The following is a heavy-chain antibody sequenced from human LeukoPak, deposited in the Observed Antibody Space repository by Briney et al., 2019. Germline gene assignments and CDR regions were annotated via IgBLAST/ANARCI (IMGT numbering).Heavy chain of an antibody. J-gene: IGHJ5*02. CDR1: GGSFSGYY. Sequence: SGTLSLTCAVYGGSFSGYYWSWIRQPPGRGLEWIGEINRSGSTNYNPSLKSRVTISVDTSKNQFSLKLRSVTAADTAVYYCARGPYPNPRAWGQGTLVTVPS. V-gene: IGHV4-34*01. CDR2: INRSGST. D-gene: IGHD1-14*01. CDR3: ARGPYPNPRA.